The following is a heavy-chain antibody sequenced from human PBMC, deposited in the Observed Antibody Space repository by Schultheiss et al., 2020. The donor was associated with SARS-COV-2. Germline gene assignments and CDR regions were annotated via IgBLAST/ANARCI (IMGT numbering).Heavy chain of an antibody. CDR3: AKEHIVVVPAVDNQ. CDR1: GFTFSSYA. CDR2: ISSNGGST. J-gene: IGHJ4*02. V-gene: IGHV3-64*01. Sequence: GGSLRLSCAASGFTFSSYAMHWVRQAPGKGLEYVSAISSNGGSTYYANSVKGRFTISRDNSKNTLYLQMNSLRAEDTALYYCAKEHIVVVPAVDNQWGQGTLVTVSS. D-gene: IGHD2-2*01.